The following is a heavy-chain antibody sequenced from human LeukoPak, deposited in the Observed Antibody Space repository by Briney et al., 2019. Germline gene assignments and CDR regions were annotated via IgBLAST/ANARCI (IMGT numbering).Heavy chain of an antibody. J-gene: IGHJ4*02. CDR2: ISWNSGSI. CDR3: AKGFSGWYGGFDY. V-gene: IGHV3-9*03. CDR1: GFTFDDYA. D-gene: IGHD6-19*01. Sequence: GRSLRLSCAASGFTFDDYAMHWVRQAPGKGLEWVSGISWNSGSIGYADSVKGRFTISRDNAKNSLYLQMNSLRAEDMALYYCAKGFSGWYGGFDYWGQGTLVTVSS.